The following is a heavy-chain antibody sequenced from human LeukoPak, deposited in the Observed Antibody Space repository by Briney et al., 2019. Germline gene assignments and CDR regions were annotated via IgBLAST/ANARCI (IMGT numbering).Heavy chain of an antibody. CDR1: GFTFSSYW. Sequence: GGSLRLSCAASGFTFSSYWMSWVRQAPGKGLEWVSAISGSGGTTYLADSVKGRYSISRDNSKSTLYLQMDSLRAEDTAMYYCAKDLGLPVGSTPFDSWGQGTLVTVSS. CDR2: ISGSGGTT. CDR3: AKDLGLPVGSTPFDS. V-gene: IGHV3-23*01. D-gene: IGHD1-26*01. J-gene: IGHJ4*02.